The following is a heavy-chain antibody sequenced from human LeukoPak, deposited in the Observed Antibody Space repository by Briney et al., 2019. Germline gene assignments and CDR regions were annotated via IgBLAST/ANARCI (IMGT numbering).Heavy chain of an antibody. CDR2: IYYSGST. V-gene: IGHV4-39*01. CDR1: GGSISSSSYY. Sequence: PSETLSLTCTVSGGSISSSSYYWGWIRQPPGKGLEWIGSIYYSGSTYYNPSLKSRVTISVDTSKNQFSLKLSSVTAADTAVYYCARFIREVNDYWGQGTLVTVSS. CDR3: ARFIREVNDY. J-gene: IGHJ4*01. D-gene: IGHD3-10*01.